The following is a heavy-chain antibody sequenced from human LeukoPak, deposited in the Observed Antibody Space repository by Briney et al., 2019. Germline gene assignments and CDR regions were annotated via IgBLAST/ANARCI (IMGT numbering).Heavy chain of an antibody. Sequence: SETLSLTCTVSGGSISSTNYYWGWIRQPPGTVLEWIGSIYYSGSTYYNPSLKSRLTISLDTSKNQFSLRLSSVTAADTAFYYCARRYNWNDRWDWGQGTLVTVSP. CDR3: ARRYNWNDRWD. CDR2: IYYSGST. D-gene: IGHD1-1*01. CDR1: GGSISSTNYY. J-gene: IGHJ4*02. V-gene: IGHV4-39*07.